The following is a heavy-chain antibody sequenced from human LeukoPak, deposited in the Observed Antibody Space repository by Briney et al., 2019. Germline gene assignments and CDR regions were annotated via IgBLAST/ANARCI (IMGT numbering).Heavy chain of an antibody. D-gene: IGHD3-22*01. Sequence: GGSLRLSCAASGFTFSDHYMDWVRQAPGKGLEWVGRTRSKANSYTTEYAASVKGRFTISRDDSKNSLYLQMNSLKTEDTAVYYCARGSWYYYDSSGYSSIVWGQGTLVTVSS. CDR1: GFTFSDHY. V-gene: IGHV3-72*01. CDR2: TRSKANSYTT. CDR3: ARGSWYYYDSSGYSSIV. J-gene: IGHJ4*02.